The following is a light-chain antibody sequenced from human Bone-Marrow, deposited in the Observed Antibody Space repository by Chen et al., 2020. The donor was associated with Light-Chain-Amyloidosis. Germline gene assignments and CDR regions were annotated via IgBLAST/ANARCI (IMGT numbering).Light chain of an antibody. CDR2: WAS. CDR1: QSVLKSYTNKNH. CDR3: HQYYSFPFT. J-gene: IGKJ5*01. Sequence: DIVMTQSPESLAVSLGERATINCKSSQSVLKSYTNKNHLGWYQEKPGQPPRLLIYWASTRESGVPARFSGSGSGTDFTLSISSLQAEDVAVYFCHQYYSFPFTFGQGTRLEIK. V-gene: IGKV4-1*01.